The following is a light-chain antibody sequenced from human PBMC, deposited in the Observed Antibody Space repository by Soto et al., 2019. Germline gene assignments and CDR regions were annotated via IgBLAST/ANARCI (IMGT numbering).Light chain of an antibody. CDR2: DAS. Sequence: DLQMTQSPSSLSASVGDIVTITCRASQSISRGLAWYQQKPGKAPNLLIYDASTLESGVPSRFSGSGSGTEFTLTISSLQPDDFATYYCQHYNSYSEAFGQGTKVDIK. CDR1: QSISRG. J-gene: IGKJ1*01. V-gene: IGKV1-5*01. CDR3: QHYNSYSEA.